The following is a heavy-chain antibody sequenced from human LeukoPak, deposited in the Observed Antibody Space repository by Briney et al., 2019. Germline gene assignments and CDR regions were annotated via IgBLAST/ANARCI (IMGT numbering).Heavy chain of an antibody. CDR1: GDSISIDIYY. J-gene: IGHJ4*02. CDR3: ARGIGGYDYADY. Sequence: SETLSLTCTVSGDSISIDIYYWSWIRQPAGKGLEWIGRTYSSGSTNYNPSLKSRVTISVDTSKNQFSLKLFSVTAADTAVYYCARGIGGYDYADYWGQGTLVTVSS. CDR2: TYSSGST. D-gene: IGHD5-12*01. V-gene: IGHV4-61*02.